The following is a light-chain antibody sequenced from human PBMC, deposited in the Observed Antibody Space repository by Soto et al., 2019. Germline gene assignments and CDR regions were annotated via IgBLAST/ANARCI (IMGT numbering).Light chain of an antibody. CDR2: HVT. J-gene: IGLJ2*01. CDR3: SSYTGRNTLV. Sequence: QSALTQPASVSGSPGQSITISCTGTSSDVGGYNFVSWYQQYPGKAPKLMIYHVTNRPSGVSNRFSGSKSGNTASLPISGLQADDEADYYCSSYTGRNTLVFGGGTKLTVL. CDR1: SSDVGGYNF. V-gene: IGLV2-14*01.